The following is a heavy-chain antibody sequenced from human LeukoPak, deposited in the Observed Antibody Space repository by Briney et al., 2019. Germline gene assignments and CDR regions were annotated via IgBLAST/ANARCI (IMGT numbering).Heavy chain of an antibody. CDR1: GYTFTSYY. CDR2: INPSGGST. CDR3: ARDRPGTMIVVGPLDY. V-gene: IGHV1-46*01. D-gene: IGHD3-22*01. Sequence: ASVKVSCKASGYTFTSYYMHWARQAPGQGLEWMGIINPSGGSTSYAQKFQGRVTMTRDTSTSTVYMELSSLRSEDTAVYYCARDRPGTMIVVGPLDYWGQGTLVTVSS. J-gene: IGHJ4*02.